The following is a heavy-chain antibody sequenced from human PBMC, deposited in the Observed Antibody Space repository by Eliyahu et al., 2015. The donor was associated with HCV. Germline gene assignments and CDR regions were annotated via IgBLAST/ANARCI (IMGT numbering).Heavy chain of an antibody. CDR3: ARDLSGYDSPYFDY. CDR1: GFTFSSYW. CDR2: IKQDGSEK. J-gene: IGHJ4*02. Sequence: EVQLVESXGGLVQPGGSLRLXCAASGFTFSSYWMSWVRQAPGKGLEWVANIKQDGSEKYYVDSVKGRFTISRDNAKNSLYLQMNSLRAEDTAVYYCARDLSGYDSPYFDYWGQGTLVTVSS. V-gene: IGHV3-7*01. D-gene: IGHD5-12*01.